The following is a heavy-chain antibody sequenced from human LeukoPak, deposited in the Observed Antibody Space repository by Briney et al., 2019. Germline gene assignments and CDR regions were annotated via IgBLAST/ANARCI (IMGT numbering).Heavy chain of an antibody. CDR1: GGSISSGGYY. Sequence: SETLSLTCTVSGGSISSGGYYWSWIRQHPGKGLEWIGYIYYRGSTYYNPSLKSRVTISVDTSKNQFSLKLSSVTAADTAVYYCARVRGFYDSSGYYPYYFDYWGQGTLVTVSS. J-gene: IGHJ4*02. CDR3: ARVRGFYDSSGYYPYYFDY. D-gene: IGHD3-22*01. CDR2: IYYRGST. V-gene: IGHV4-31*03.